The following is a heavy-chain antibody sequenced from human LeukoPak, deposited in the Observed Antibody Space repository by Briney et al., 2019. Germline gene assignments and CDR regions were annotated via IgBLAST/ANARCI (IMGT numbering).Heavy chain of an antibody. CDR2: ISGSGSGA. CDR3: ARDDIVVVPAADRSYYYYGMDV. V-gene: IGHV3-11*06. Sequence: GGSLRLSCAASGFTFSDYYMNWIRQAPGKGLEWVSYISGSGSGANYADSVKGRFTISRDNAKNSLYLQMNSLGAEDTAVYYCARDDIVVVPAADRSYYYYGMDVWGQGTTVTVSS. J-gene: IGHJ6*02. D-gene: IGHD2-2*01. CDR1: GFTFSDYY.